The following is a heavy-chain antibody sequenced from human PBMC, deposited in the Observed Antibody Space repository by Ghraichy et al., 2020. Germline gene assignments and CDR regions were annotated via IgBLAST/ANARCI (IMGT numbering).Heavy chain of an antibody. CDR3: ARAPYYYDSSGYYFDY. V-gene: IGHV4-59*01. D-gene: IGHD3-22*01. CDR2: IYYSGST. CDR1: GGSISSYY. Sequence: SETLSLTCTVSGGSISSYYWSWIRQPPGKGLEWIGYIYYSGSTNYNPSLKSRVTISVDTSKNQFSLKLSSVTAADTAVYYCARAPYYYDSSGYYFDYWGQGTLVTVSS. J-gene: IGHJ4*02.